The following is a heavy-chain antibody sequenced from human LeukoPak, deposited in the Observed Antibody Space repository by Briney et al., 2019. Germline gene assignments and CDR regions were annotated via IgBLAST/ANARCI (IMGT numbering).Heavy chain of an antibody. CDR1: GSSISSGFY. Sequence: SETLSLTCTVSGSSISSGFYWGWIRQPPGKGLEWIGNFYLGESPSYNPSLKSRVTISVDTSKNQFSLRLSTVTAADTAIYYCSTGSYYHPFNWGQGTLVTVSS. CDR2: FYLGESP. CDR3: STGSYYHPFN. J-gene: IGHJ4*02. D-gene: IGHD3-10*01. V-gene: IGHV4-38-2*02.